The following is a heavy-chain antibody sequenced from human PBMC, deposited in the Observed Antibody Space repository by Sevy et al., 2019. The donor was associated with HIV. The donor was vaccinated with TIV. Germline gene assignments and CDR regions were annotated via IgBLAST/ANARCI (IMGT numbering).Heavy chain of an antibody. D-gene: IGHD6-13*01. Sequence: GGSLRLSCAASGFTFSSYAMHWVRQAPGKGLEWVAVISYDGSNKYYADSVKGRFTISSDNSKNTLYLQMNSLRAEDTAVYYCARGLIGIAAAGNPWFDPWGQGTLVTVSS. CDR2: ISYDGSNK. J-gene: IGHJ5*02. CDR3: ARGLIGIAAAGNPWFDP. CDR1: GFTFSSYA. V-gene: IGHV3-30*04.